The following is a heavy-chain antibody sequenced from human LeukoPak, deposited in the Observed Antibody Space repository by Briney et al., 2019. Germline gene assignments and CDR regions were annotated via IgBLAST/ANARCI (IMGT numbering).Heavy chain of an antibody. V-gene: IGHV6-1*01. CDR1: GDSVSSNSAA. J-gene: IGHJ4*02. CDR3: ASSSSGWYSPRIYYFDY. D-gene: IGHD6-19*01. Sequence: SQTLSLTCAISGDSVSSNSAAWNWIRQSPSRGLEWLGRTYYRSKWYNDYAVSVKSRITINPDTSKNQFSLQLNSVTPEDTAVYYCASSSSGWYSPRIYYFDYWGQGTLVTVSS. CDR2: TYYRSKWYN.